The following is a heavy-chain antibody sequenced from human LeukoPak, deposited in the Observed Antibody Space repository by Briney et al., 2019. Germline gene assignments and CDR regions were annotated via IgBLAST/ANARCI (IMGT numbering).Heavy chain of an antibody. D-gene: IGHD3-22*01. V-gene: IGHV3-30*18. CDR2: ISYDGSNK. J-gene: IGHJ4*02. Sequence: GGSLRLSCAASGFPFSSYWMSWVRQAPGKGLEWVAVISYDGSNKYYADSVKGRFTISRDNSKNTLYLQMNSLRAEDTAVYYCAKDAPTNYYDSSGFFDYWGQGTLVTVSS. CDR3: AKDAPTNYYDSSGFFDY. CDR1: GFPFSSYW.